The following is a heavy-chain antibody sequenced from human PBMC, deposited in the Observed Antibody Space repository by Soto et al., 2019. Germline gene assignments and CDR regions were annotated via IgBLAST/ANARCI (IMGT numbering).Heavy chain of an antibody. D-gene: IGHD2-8*02. CDR3: ERGGGVVVLPDSASLVGNWFDP. CDR1: GYSFSNSG. V-gene: IGHV1-18*01. Sequence: QVQLVQSGAEVKKPGASVNVSCKTSGYSFSNSGINWVRQAPGQGLERLGWISGYTGKALYARELQGTLPTTTNTPASTAYMELRSLKSADPAVYFCERGGGVVVLPDSASLVGNWFDPWGQGTLVTVSS. J-gene: IGHJ5*02. CDR2: ISGYTGKA.